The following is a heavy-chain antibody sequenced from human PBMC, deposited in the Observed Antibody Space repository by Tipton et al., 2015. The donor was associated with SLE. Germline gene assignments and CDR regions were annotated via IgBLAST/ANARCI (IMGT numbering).Heavy chain of an antibody. CDR2: INTRDNSR. V-gene: IGHV1-46*01. CDR3: ARDLPNWGSDY. CDR1: GYTFTSYH. Sequence: QLVQSGAEVKKPGASVKVSCKASGYTFTSYHVHWVRQAPGQGLEWMGLINTRDNSRIYAQNFQGRVNMTSDTSTSTVYMELSGLRFEDTAMYYCARDLPNWGSDYWGQGALVTVSS. D-gene: IGHD7-27*01. J-gene: IGHJ4*02.